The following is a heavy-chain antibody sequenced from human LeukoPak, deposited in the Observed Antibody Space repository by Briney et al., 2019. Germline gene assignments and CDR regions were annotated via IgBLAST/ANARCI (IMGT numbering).Heavy chain of an antibody. V-gene: IGHV1-18*01. CDR2: ISAYNGNT. D-gene: IGHD6-6*01. J-gene: IGHJ2*01. CDR1: GYTFTSYG. CDR3: ARGRSIAARRPTEGYWYFDL. Sequence: GASVKVSCKASGYTFTSYGISWVRQAPGQGLEWMGWISAYNGNTNYAQKLQGRVTMTTDTSTSTAYMELRSLRSDDTAVYYCARGRSIAARRPTEGYWYFDLWGRGTLVTVSS.